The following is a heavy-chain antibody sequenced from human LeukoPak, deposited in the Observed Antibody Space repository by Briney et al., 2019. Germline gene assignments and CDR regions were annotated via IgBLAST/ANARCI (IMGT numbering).Heavy chain of an antibody. Sequence: GGSLRLSCAASGFTFGRYSMNWVRQAPGKGLEWVSSISSSSSYIYYADSVKGRFTISRDNAKNSLYLQMNSLRAEDTAVYYCARDPPTYYYGSGRGAFDIWGQGTMVTVSS. CDR2: ISSSSSYI. CDR3: ARDPPTYYYGSGRGAFDI. CDR1: GFTFGRYS. D-gene: IGHD3-10*01. J-gene: IGHJ3*02. V-gene: IGHV3-21*01.